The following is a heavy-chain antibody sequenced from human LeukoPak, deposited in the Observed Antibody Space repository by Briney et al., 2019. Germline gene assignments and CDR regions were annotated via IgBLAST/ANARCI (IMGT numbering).Heavy chain of an antibody. Sequence: VGSLRLSCAASGFTFDDYAMHWVRQAPGKGLEWVSAISGSGGSTYYADSVKGRFTISRDNSKNTLYLQMNSLRAEDTAVYYCAKNPTGVYVGWFDPWGQGTLVTVSS. CDR1: GFTFDDYA. CDR2: ISGSGGST. J-gene: IGHJ5*02. V-gene: IGHV3-23*01. D-gene: IGHD5/OR15-5a*01. CDR3: AKNPTGVYVGWFDP.